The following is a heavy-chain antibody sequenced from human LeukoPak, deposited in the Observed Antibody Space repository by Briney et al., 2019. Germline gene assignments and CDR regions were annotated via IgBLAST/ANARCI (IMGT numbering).Heavy chain of an antibody. CDR1: GFTFSSYS. CDR2: ISSSSSTI. J-gene: IGHJ4*02. V-gene: IGHV3-48*04. D-gene: IGHD3-22*01. Sequence: GGSLRLSCAASGFTFSSYSMNWVRQAPGKGLEWVSYISSSSSTIYYADSVKGRFTISRDNAKNSLYLQMNSLRAGDTAVYYCAREYYDSSGYYNVGDYWGQGTLVTVSS. CDR3: AREYYDSSGYYNVGDY.